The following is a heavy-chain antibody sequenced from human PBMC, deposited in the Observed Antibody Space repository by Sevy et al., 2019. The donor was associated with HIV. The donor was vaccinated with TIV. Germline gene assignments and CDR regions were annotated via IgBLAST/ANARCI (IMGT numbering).Heavy chain of an antibody. J-gene: IGHJ5*02. V-gene: IGHV2-5*02. D-gene: IGHD4-17*01. Sequence: SGPTLVNPTETLTLTCTFSGFSLSTSGVGVGWIRQPPGKALEWLALIFWDDDKRYSPSLGCRLTITKDTSKNQVVLTRTKMDPVDTATYYCAHRLYGDYVNWFDPWGQGTLLTVSS. CDR2: IFWDDDK. CDR1: GFSLSTSGVG. CDR3: AHRLYGDYVNWFDP.